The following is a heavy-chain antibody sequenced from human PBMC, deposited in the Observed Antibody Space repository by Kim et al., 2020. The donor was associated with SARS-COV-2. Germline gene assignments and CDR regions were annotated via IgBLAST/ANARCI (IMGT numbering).Heavy chain of an antibody. Sequence: YSPSFQGQVTISADKSISTAYLQWSSLKASDTAMYYCAKIYGYYYGMDVWGQGTTVTVSS. V-gene: IGHV5-51*01. D-gene: IGHD4-17*01. CDR3: AKIYGYYYGMDV. J-gene: IGHJ6*02.